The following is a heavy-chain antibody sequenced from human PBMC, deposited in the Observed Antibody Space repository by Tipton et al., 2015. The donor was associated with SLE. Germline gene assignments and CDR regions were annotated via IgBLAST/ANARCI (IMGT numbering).Heavy chain of an antibody. CDR1: GGSISSYY. Sequence: TLSLTCTVSGGSISSYYWSWIRQPPGKGLEWIGNIYYSGSTNYNPSLKSRVTISVDTSKNQFSLKLSSGTAADTAVYYCARGGWFDPWGQGTLVTVSS. CDR3: ARGGWFDP. CDR2: IYYSGST. D-gene: IGHD3-16*01. V-gene: IGHV4-59*08. J-gene: IGHJ5*02.